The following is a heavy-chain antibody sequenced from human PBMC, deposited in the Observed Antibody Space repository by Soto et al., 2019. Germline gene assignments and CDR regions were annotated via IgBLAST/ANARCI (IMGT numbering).Heavy chain of an antibody. CDR2: MNPNSGNT. CDR1: GYAFTSYD. D-gene: IGHD6-19*01. CDR3: ARGLGAVAGNDAFDI. V-gene: IGHV1-8*01. Sequence: GASVKVSCKASGYAFTSYDLNWVRQATGQGLEWMGWMNPNSGNTGYAQKFQGRVTMTRNTSISTAYMELSSLRSEDTAVYYCARGLGAVAGNDAFDIWGQGTMVTVSS. J-gene: IGHJ3*02.